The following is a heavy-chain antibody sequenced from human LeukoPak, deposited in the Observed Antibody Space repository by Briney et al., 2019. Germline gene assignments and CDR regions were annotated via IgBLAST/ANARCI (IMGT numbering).Heavy chain of an antibody. CDR3: AREGATHYYDTRGYGYGAFDF. D-gene: IGHD3-22*01. J-gene: IGHJ3*01. CDR2: INPNSGDT. CDR1: GYTFTDYY. V-gene: IGHV1-2*02. Sequence: ASVTVSCKASGYTFTDYYMHWARQAPGQGLEWMGWINPNSGDTNYAQKFQGRVTMTRVTSISIVYMELSRLRSDDTAVYYCAREGATHYYDTRGYGYGAFDFWGQGTMVTGSS.